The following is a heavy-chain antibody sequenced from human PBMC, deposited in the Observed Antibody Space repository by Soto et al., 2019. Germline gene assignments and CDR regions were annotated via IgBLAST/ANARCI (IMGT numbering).Heavy chain of an antibody. Sequence: GASVKVSCKASGYTFTSYYMHWVRQAPGQGLEWMGIINPSGGSTSYAQKFQGRVTMTRDTSTSTVYMELSSLRSEDTAVYYCARDRRGIVVVPAAMDYYYYGMDVWGQGTTVTRLL. J-gene: IGHJ6*02. CDR2: INPSGGST. V-gene: IGHV1-46*01. CDR1: GYTFTSYY. D-gene: IGHD2-2*01. CDR3: ARDRRGIVVVPAAMDYYYYGMDV.